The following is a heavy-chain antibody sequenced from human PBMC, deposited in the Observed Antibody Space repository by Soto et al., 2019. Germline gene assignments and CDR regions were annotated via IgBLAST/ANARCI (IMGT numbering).Heavy chain of an antibody. V-gene: IGHV1-69*12. CDR1: GGTFSNYA. CDR3: ARVVAVAGLNNNHGLDV. CDR2: IVPIFGTT. D-gene: IGHD6-19*01. Sequence: QVQLVQSGAEVKKPGSSVKVSCKVSGGTFSNYAIDWVRLAPGHGLEWMGGIVPIFGTTYYTQKFQGRATIIADYSTTTAYLEMSSLRSEDTAIYYCARVVAVAGLNNNHGLDVWGQGTAVTVSS. J-gene: IGHJ6*02.